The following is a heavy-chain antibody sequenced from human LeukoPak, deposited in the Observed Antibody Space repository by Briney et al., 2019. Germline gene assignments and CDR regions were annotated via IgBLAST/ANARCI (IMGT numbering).Heavy chain of an antibody. V-gene: IGHV3-30*18. D-gene: IGHD3-10*01. J-gene: IGHJ4*02. CDR1: GFTFSSYG. Sequence: PGRSLRLSCAASGFTFSSYGMHWVRQAPGKGLEWVAVISYDGSNKYYADSVKGRFTISRDNSKNTLYLQMNSLRAEDTAVYYCAKDRNRPGSGSYGARFLDYWGQGTLVTVSS. CDR2: ISYDGSNK. CDR3: AKDRNRPGSGSYGARFLDY.